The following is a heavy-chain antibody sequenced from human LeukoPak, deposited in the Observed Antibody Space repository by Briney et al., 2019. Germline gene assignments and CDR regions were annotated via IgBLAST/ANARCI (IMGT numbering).Heavy chain of an antibody. Sequence: GGSLRLSCAASGFTFSSYAMSWVRQAPGKGLEWVSAISGSGGSTYYADSVKGRFTISRDNSKNTLYLQMNSLRAEDTAVYYCAKGRGVLLWFGRNAFDIWGQGTMVTVFS. CDR2: ISGSGGST. CDR3: AKGRGVLLWFGRNAFDI. V-gene: IGHV3-23*01. J-gene: IGHJ3*02. CDR1: GFTFSSYA. D-gene: IGHD3-10*01.